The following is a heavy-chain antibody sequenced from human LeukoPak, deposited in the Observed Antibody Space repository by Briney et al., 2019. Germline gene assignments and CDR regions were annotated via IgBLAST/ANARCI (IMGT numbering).Heavy chain of an antibody. CDR3: ARVVWFGELLYPNWFDP. Sequence: PSETLSLTCAVYGGSFCGYYWSWIRQPPGKGLEWIGEINHSGSTNYNPSLKSRVTISVDTSKNQFSLKLSSVTAADTAVYYCARVVWFGELLYPNWFDPWGQGTLVTVSS. V-gene: IGHV4-34*01. CDR1: GGSFCGYY. CDR2: INHSGST. J-gene: IGHJ5*02. D-gene: IGHD3-10*01.